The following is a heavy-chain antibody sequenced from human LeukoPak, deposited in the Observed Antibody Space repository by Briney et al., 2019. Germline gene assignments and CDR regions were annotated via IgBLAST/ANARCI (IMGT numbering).Heavy chain of an antibody. CDR1: GYTFTSYY. CDR3: ARDPDYGGSPGAFDI. CDR2: INPSGGST. J-gene: IGHJ3*02. Sequence: ASVTVSCKASGYTFTSYYMHWVRQAPGQGLEWMGIINPSGGSTSYAQKFQGRVTMTRDTSTSAVYMELSSLRSEDTAVYYCARDPDYGGSPGAFDIWGQGTMVTVSS. D-gene: IGHD4-23*01. V-gene: IGHV1-46*01.